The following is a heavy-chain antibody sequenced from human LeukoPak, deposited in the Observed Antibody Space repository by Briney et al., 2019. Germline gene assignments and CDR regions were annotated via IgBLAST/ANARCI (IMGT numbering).Heavy chain of an antibody. D-gene: IGHD4-17*01. Sequence: EGSLRLSCAASGFTFSSYSMNWVRQAPGKGLEWVSSISSSSSYIYYADSVKGRFTISRDNAKNSLYLQMNSLRVEDTAVYSCARGGTTMTEDFDYWGQGTLVTVSS. CDR2: ISSSSSYI. CDR1: GFTFSSYS. J-gene: IGHJ4*02. CDR3: ARGGTTMTEDFDY. V-gene: IGHV3-21*04.